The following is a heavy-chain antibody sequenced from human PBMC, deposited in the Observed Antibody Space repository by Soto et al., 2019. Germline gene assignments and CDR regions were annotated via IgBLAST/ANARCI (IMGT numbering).Heavy chain of an antibody. CDR2: IYSGGST. V-gene: IGHV3-53*01. D-gene: IGHD6-13*01. CDR3: ARAIAAIAGGMDV. J-gene: IGHJ6*02. CDR1: GFTVSSNY. Sequence: EVQLVESGGGLIQPGGSLRLSCAASGFTVSSNYMSWVRQAPGKGLEWVSVIYSGGSTYYADSVKGRFTISRDNSKNTLYLQMNSLRAEDTAVYYCARAIAAIAGGMDVWGQGTTVTVSS.